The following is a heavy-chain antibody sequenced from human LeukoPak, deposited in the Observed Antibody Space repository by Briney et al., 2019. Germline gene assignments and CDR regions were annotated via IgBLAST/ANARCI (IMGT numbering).Heavy chain of an antibody. CDR1: GFTFSNYA. CDR3: AKDGVLLWFGELLYYFDY. D-gene: IGHD3-10*01. CDR2: FSGSGGGT. J-gene: IGHJ4*02. V-gene: IGHV3-23*01. Sequence: PGGSLRLSCAASGFTFSNYAMSWVRQAPGKGLEWVSGFSGSGGGTYYADSVKGRFTISRDNSKNTLYLQMNSLRAEDTAVYYCAKDGVLLWFGELLYYFDYWGQGTLVTVSS.